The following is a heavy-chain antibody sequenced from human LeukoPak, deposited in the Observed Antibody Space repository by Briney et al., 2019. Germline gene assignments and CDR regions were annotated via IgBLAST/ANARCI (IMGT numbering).Heavy chain of an antibody. CDR2: VNPNSGDT. V-gene: IGHV1-2*02. CDR1: GYTFTGYY. D-gene: IGHD3-10*01. Sequence: ASVKVSCQASGYTFTGYYMHWVRQAPGQGLEWRGWVNPNSGDTNYAQKFQGRVTMTRDTSISTAYMELSRLRSDDTAVYYCARDPGSNGYYYYYMDVWGKGTTVTVSS. CDR3: ARDPGSNGYYYYYMDV. J-gene: IGHJ6*03.